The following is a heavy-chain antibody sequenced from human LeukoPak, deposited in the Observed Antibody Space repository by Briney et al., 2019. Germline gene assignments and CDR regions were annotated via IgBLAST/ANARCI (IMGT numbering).Heavy chain of an antibody. CDR1: GYTCTSYG. CDR3: ARRITVTWFDP. Sequence: GASVKVSCKASGYTCTSYGISWVRQAPGQGLELMGWISAYNGSTNYAQKLQGRVTMTTDASTSTAYMELRSLRSDDTAVYYCARRITVTWFDPWGQGTLVTVSS. CDR2: ISAYNGST. D-gene: IGHD4-17*01. J-gene: IGHJ5*02. V-gene: IGHV1-18*01.